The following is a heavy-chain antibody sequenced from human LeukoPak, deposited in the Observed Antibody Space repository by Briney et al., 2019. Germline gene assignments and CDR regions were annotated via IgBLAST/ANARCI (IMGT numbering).Heavy chain of an antibody. Sequence: PSETLSLACAVYGGSFSGYYWSWIRQPPGKGLEWIGEINHSGSTNYNPSLKSRVTISVDTSKNQFSLKLSSVTAADTAVYYCARGSAFDPWGQGTLVTVSS. J-gene: IGHJ5*02. CDR3: ARGSAFDP. CDR1: GGSFSGYY. CDR2: INHSGST. V-gene: IGHV4-34*01.